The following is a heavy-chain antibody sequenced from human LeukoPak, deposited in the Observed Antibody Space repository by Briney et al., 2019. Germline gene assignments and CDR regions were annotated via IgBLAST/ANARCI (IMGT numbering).Heavy chain of an antibody. CDR3: ARGFRVIDP. Sequence: SETLSLTCTVSGGSISSYYWSWIRQPPGKGLEWIGYIYYSGSTNYNPSLKSRVTISVDTSKNQISLKLSSVAAADTAVYYCARGFRVIDPWGQGTLVTVSS. V-gene: IGHV4-59*12. CDR2: IYYSGST. CDR1: GGSISSYY. D-gene: IGHD2-8*01. J-gene: IGHJ5*02.